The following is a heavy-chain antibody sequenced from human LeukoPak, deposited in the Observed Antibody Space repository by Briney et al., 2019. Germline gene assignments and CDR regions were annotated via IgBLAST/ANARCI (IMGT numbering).Heavy chain of an antibody. CDR3: ASWAGGNEPMASFDY. Sequence: ASVKASRKPTGYSFTAYYIFWMRQAPGQGLECMGWINLYNGATKYAQRFQSRVTMTRDTTISTAYMELSRLRADDTATYYCASWAGGNEPMASFDYWGQGTRVTVSS. V-gene: IGHV1-2*02. CDR1: GYSFTAYY. J-gene: IGHJ4*02. D-gene: IGHD3-10*01. CDR2: INLYNGAT.